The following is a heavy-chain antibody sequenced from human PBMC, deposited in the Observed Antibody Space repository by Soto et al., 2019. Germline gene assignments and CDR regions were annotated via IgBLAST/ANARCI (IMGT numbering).Heavy chain of an antibody. V-gene: IGHV1-3*01. Sequence: ASVKVSCKASGYTFTSYAMHWVRQAPGQRLEWMGWINAGNGNTKYSQKFQGRVTITRDTSASTAYMELSSLRSEDTAVYYCARTESYYDSSSPYYYYGMDVWGQGTTVTVSS. CDR3: ARTESYYDSSSPYYYYGMDV. D-gene: IGHD3-22*01. CDR2: INAGNGNT. CDR1: GYTFTSYA. J-gene: IGHJ6*02.